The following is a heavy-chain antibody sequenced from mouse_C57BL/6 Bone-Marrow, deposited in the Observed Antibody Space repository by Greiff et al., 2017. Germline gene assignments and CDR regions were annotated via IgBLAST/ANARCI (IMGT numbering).Heavy chain of an antibody. J-gene: IGHJ1*03. CDR3: ARRDRYFDV. V-gene: IGHV5-15*01. CDR2: ISNLAYSI. CDR1: GFTFSDYG. Sequence: EVKLMESGGGLVQPGGSLKLSCAASGFTFSDYGMAWVRQAPRKGPEWVAFISNLAYSIYYADTVTGRFTISRENAKNTLYLEMSSLRSEDTAMYYCARRDRYFDVWGTGTTVTVSS.